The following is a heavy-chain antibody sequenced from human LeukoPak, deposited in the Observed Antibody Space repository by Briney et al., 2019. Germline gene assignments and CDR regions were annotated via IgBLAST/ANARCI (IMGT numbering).Heavy chain of an antibody. Sequence: YPSETLSLTCTVSGGSISSYYWSWIRQPPGKGLEWIGYIYYSGSTNYNPSLKSRVTISVGTSKNQFSLKLSSVTAADTAVYYCARGSFDEARNYYYYMDVWGKGTTVTISS. CDR2: IYYSGST. J-gene: IGHJ6*03. CDR3: ARGSFDEARNYYYYMDV. V-gene: IGHV4-59*01. D-gene: IGHD3-9*01. CDR1: GGSISSYY.